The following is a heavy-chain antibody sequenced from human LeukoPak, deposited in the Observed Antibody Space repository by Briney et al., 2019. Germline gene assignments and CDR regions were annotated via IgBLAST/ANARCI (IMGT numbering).Heavy chain of an antibody. J-gene: IGHJ4*02. Sequence: SETLSLTCTVSGGSISSGGYYWSWIRRPPGKGLEWIGEINHSGSTNYNPSLKSRVTISVDTSKNQFSLKLSSVTAADTAVYYCARGLRKGVTMVRGVSDSGYWGQGTLVTVSS. CDR3: ARGLRKGVTMVRGVSDSGY. V-gene: IGHV4-61*08. CDR2: INHSGST. D-gene: IGHD3-10*01. CDR1: GGSISSGGYY.